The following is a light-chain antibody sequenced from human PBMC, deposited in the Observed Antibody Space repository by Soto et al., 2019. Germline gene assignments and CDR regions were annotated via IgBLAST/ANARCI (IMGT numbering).Light chain of an antibody. CDR1: QSVSSN. J-gene: IGKJ2*01. V-gene: IGKV3-15*01. CDR3: QQHHYGPS. CDR2: GAS. Sequence: EIVMTQSPATLSVSPGERATLSCRASQSVSSNLAWSQQKPGQAPRLLLYGASTRATGIPGRFSGSGSGTEFTLTINSLQSEDFAVYYCQQHHYGPSLGQGTKLEI.